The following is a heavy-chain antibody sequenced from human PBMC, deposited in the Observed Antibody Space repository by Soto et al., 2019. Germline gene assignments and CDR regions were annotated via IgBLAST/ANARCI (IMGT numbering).Heavy chain of an antibody. CDR3: ARDGLSSSWSFDY. Sequence: EVQLVESGGGLVKPGGSLRLSCAASGFTFSSYSMNWVRQAPGKGPEWVSSISSSSSYIYYADSVKGRFTISRDNAKNSLYLQMNSLRAEDTAVYYCARDGLSSSWSFDYWGQGTLVTVSS. V-gene: IGHV3-21*01. D-gene: IGHD6-13*01. CDR1: GFTFSSYS. CDR2: ISSSSSYI. J-gene: IGHJ4*02.